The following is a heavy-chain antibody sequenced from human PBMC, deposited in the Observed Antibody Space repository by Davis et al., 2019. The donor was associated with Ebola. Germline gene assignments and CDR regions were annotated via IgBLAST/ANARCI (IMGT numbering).Heavy chain of an antibody. CDR3: ARDWIAVAVAATYGMDV. V-gene: IGHV3-7*03. J-gene: IGHJ6*04. Sequence: GESLKISCAASCFPFSSSWMSWVRQAPGKGLEWVANIKQDGSEKYYVDSVKGRFTISRDNSKNSLYLQMNSLRAEDTAVYYCARDWIAVAVAATYGMDVWGKGTTVTVSS. CDR2: IKQDGSEK. CDR1: CFPFSSSW. D-gene: IGHD6-19*01.